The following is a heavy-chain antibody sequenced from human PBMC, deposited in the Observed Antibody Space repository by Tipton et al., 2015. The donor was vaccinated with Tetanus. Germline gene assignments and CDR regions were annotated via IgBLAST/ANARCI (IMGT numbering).Heavy chain of an antibody. V-gene: IGHV3-49*02. CDR3: TREVTPYYYDSSGPAFDY. CDR2: IRSKAYGGTT. D-gene: IGHD3-22*01. Sequence: WIRQPPGKGLEWVGFIRSKAYGGTTEYAASVKGRFTVSRDDSKSIAYLQMNSLKTEDTAVYYCTREVTPYYYDSSGPAFDYWGQGTLVTVSS. J-gene: IGHJ4*02.